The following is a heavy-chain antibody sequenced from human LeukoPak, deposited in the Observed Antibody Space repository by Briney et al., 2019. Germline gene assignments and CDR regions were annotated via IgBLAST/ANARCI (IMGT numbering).Heavy chain of an antibody. D-gene: IGHD6-13*01. J-gene: IGHJ4*02. V-gene: IGHV1-2*06. Sequence: ASVKVSCKASGYTFTGYYMHWVRQAPGQGLEWMGRINPNSGGTNYAQKFQGRVTMTEDTSTDTAYMELSSLRSEDTAVYYCATDRRGIAAPPDDYWGQGTLVTVSS. CDR2: INPNSGGT. CDR3: ATDRRGIAAPPDDY. CDR1: GYTFTGYY.